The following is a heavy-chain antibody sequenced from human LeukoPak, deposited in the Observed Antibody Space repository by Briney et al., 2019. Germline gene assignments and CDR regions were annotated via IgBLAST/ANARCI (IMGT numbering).Heavy chain of an antibody. D-gene: IGHD2-2*01. J-gene: IGHJ6*02. CDR2: IIPIFGII. V-gene: IGHV1-46*01. CDR1: GYTFTSYY. CDR3: ARGDVYCGGTGCYGAEDYYYGMDV. Sequence: ASVKVSCKASGYTFTSYYIHWVRQAPGQGLEWMGRIIPIFGIINYAQKFQGRVTVIADKSTNTVYMELSRLSSEDTAVYYCARGDVYCGGTGCYGAEDYYYGMDVWGQGTTVTVSS.